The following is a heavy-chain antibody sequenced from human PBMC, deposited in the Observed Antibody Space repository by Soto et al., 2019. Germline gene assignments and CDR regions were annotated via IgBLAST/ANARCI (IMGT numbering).Heavy chain of an antibody. D-gene: IGHD6-6*01. CDR2: IYYSGST. Sequence: PSETLSLTCTVSGGSINDFYWSWIRQPPGKGLEWIGYIYYSGSTDYNPSLKGRVTISVDTSKNQFSLKLRSVTAADTAVYYWARGGGVAARTFDYWGQGTLVTVSS. J-gene: IGHJ4*02. CDR3: ARGGGVAARTFDY. CDR1: GGSINDFY. V-gene: IGHV4-59*01.